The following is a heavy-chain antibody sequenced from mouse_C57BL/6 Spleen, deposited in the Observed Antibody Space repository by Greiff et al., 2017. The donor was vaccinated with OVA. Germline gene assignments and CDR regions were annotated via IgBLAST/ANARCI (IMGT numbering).Heavy chain of an antibody. D-gene: IGHD4-1*01. V-gene: IGHV14-4*01. CDR3: TTTNWAFAY. J-gene: IGHJ3*01. Sequence: EVQLVESGAELVRPGASVKLSCTASGFNIKDDYMHWVKQRPEQGLEWIGWIDPANGDTEYASKFQGKATITADTSSNTAYLQLSSLTSEDTAVYYCTTTNWAFAYWGQGTLVTVSA. CDR1: GFNIKDDY. CDR2: IDPANGDT.